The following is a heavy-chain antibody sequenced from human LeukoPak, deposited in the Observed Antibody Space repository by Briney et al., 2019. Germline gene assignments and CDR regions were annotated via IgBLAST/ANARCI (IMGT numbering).Heavy chain of an antibody. V-gene: IGHV4-4*07. CDR3: ARDGKIPRDNWFDP. Sequence: PSQTLSLTCAVSGGSIRSYYWSWVRQSAGKGLESIGRIFPSGITDYNPSLQSRVTMSIDTSKNQFSLRLTSVTAADTAVYYCARDGKIPRDNWFDPWGQGILVTVSS. CDR1: GGSIRSYY. CDR2: IFPSGIT. J-gene: IGHJ5*02. D-gene: IGHD1-14*01.